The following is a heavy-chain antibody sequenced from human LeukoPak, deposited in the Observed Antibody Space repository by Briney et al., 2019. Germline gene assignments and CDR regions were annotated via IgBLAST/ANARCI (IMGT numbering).Heavy chain of an antibody. V-gene: IGHV4-4*02. D-gene: IGHD5-12*01. CDR2: IYHSGST. J-gene: IGHJ6*03. Sequence: PSETLSLTCAVSGGSISSSNWWTWVRQPPGKGLEWIGEIYHSGSTNYNPSLKSRVTISVDTSKNQFSLKLSSVTPADTAVYYCARRVWLRWGHYYYYYMDVWGKGTTVTISS. CDR3: ARRVWLRWGHYYYYYMDV. CDR1: GGSISSSNW.